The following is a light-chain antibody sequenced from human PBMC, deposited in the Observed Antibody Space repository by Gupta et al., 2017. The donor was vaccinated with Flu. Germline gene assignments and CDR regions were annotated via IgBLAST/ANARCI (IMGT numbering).Light chain of an antibody. CDR2: DAS. J-gene: IGKJ2*03. V-gene: IGKV1-33*01. Sequence: LSSSSLFVSLGDRVTITCQASQDISNYLNWYQQKPGKAPKLLIYDASNLETGVPSRFSGSGSGTDFTFTISSLQPEDIATYYCQQYDNPPYSFGQGTKLEIK. CDR1: QDISNY. CDR3: QQYDNPPYS.